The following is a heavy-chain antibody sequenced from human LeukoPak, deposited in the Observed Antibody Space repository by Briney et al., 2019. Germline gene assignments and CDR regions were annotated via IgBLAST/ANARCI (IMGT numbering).Heavy chain of an antibody. CDR1: GGSISTNTYY. CDR2: ISYSGTT. Sequence: PSETLSLTCTVSGGSISTNTYYWAWLRQPPGKGLEWVVDISYSGTTYYSPSLKSRVTTPVDTSKNQFSLKLNSVTATDTAVYYCARRGGSGRAFDIWGQGTMVTVSS. J-gene: IGHJ3*02. V-gene: IGHV4-39*01. CDR3: ARRGGSGRAFDI. D-gene: IGHD1-26*01.